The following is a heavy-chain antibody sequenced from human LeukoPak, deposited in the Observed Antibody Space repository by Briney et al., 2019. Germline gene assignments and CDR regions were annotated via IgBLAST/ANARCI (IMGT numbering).Heavy chain of an antibody. Sequence: SVKVSCKASGGTFSSYAISWVRQAPGQGLEWMGGIIPIFVTANYAQKFQGRVTITADESTSTAYMELSSPRSEDTAVYYCASGEGPIFGVVVYYFDYWGQGTLVTVSS. J-gene: IGHJ4*02. CDR3: ASGEGPIFGVVVYYFDY. CDR2: IIPIFVTA. D-gene: IGHD3-3*01. CDR1: GGTFSSYA. V-gene: IGHV1-69*13.